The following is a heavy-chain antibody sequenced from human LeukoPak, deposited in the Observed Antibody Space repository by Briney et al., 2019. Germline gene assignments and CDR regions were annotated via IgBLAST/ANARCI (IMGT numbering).Heavy chain of an antibody. Sequence: PSETLSLTCSVSGDSISSSGYYWDWIRQPPGKGLEWIGEINHSGSTNYNPSLKSRVTISVDTSKNQFSLKLSSVTAADTAVYYCAREGLYSSSYYYYMDVWGKGTTVTVSS. CDR1: GDSISSSGYY. J-gene: IGHJ6*03. V-gene: IGHV4-39*07. CDR2: INHSGST. CDR3: AREGLYSSSYYYYMDV. D-gene: IGHD6-6*01.